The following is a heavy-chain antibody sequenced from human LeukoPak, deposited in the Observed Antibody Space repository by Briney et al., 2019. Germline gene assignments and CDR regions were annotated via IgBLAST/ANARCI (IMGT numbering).Heavy chain of an antibody. CDR2: IRSSGTTI. CDR1: GFTFSDYY. Sequence: PGGSLRLSCVASGFTFSDYYMSWLRQAPGKGLEWGSYIRSSGTTIHYADSVKGRFTISRDNAKNSLYLQMNSLRAEDTAVYYCARDRGAVTDVFDYWGQGTLVTVSS. V-gene: IGHV3-11*04. D-gene: IGHD6-19*01. CDR3: ARDRGAVTDVFDY. J-gene: IGHJ4*02.